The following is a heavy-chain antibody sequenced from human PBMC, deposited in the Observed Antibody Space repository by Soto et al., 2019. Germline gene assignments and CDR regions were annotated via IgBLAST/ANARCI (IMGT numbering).Heavy chain of an antibody. V-gene: IGHV1-69*13. CDR1: GYTFTSYG. J-gene: IGHJ6*02. CDR2: IIPIFGTA. Sequence: SVKVSCKASGYTFTSYGISWVRQAPGQGLEWMGGIIPIFGTANYAQKFQGRVTITADESTSTAYMELSSLRSEDTAVYYCARDQDSYGFGYYYYGMDVWGQGTTVTVSS. D-gene: IGHD5-18*01. CDR3: ARDQDSYGFGYYYYGMDV.